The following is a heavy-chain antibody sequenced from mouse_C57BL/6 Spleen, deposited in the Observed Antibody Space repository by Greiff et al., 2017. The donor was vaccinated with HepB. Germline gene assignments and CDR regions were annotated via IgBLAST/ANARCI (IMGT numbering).Heavy chain of an antibody. J-gene: IGHJ1*03. CDR2: INPNYGTT. D-gene: IGHD2-4*01. CDR1: GYSFTDYN. Sequence: EVQVVESGPELVKPGASVKISCKASGYSFTDYNMNWVKQSNGKSLEWIGVINPNYGTTSYNQKFKGKATLTVDQSSSTAYMQLNSLTSWDSAVYYCAREDLGDYDVKYFDVWGTGTTVTVSS. V-gene: IGHV1-39*01. CDR3: AREDLGDYDVKYFDV.